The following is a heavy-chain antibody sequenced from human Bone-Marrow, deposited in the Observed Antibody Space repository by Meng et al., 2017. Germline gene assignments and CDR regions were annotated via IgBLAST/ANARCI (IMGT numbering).Heavy chain of an antibody. Sequence: ASVKVSCKASGYTFTSYGISWVRQAPGQGLEWMGWISAYNGNTNYAQKLQGRVTMTTDTSTSTAYMELRSLRSDDTAVYYCARTYYDSSGYQPHNWFDPWGQGTLVTVSS. CDR1: GYTFTSYG. CDR3: ARTYYDSSGYQPHNWFDP. D-gene: IGHD3-22*01. J-gene: IGHJ5*02. V-gene: IGHV1-18*01. CDR2: ISAYNGNT.